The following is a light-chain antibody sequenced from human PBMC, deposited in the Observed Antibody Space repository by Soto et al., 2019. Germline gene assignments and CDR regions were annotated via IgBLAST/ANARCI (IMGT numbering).Light chain of an antibody. CDR1: SSNIGSNT. Sequence: QSVLTQLPSASGTPGQRVTMSCSGGSSNIGSNTVSWYQHLPGTAPQLLIYSDTQRASGVADRFSGSKSGTSASLAISGLQSDDEAAYYCAAWDDRLNGALFGTGTEVPV. J-gene: IGLJ1*01. CDR2: SDT. V-gene: IGLV1-44*01. CDR3: AAWDDRLNGAL.